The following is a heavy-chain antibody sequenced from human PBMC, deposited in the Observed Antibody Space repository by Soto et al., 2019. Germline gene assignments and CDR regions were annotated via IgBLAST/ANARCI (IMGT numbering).Heavy chain of an antibody. CDR2: IIPIFGTA. J-gene: IGHJ6*02. V-gene: IGHV1-69*13. CDR3: ASSGPLYYDFWGGDYGMDV. CDR1: GGTFSSYA. Sequence: SVKVSCKASGGTFSSYAISWVRQAPGQGLEWMGGIIPIFGTANYAQKFQGRVTITADESTSTAYMELSSLRSEDTAVYYCASSGPLYYDFWGGDYGMDVWGQGTTVTVSS. D-gene: IGHD3-3*01.